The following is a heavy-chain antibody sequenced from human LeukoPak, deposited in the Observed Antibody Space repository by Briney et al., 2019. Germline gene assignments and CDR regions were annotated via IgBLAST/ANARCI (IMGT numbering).Heavy chain of an antibody. CDR3: AKDDDGSGSYPSFHY. CDR2: ISGSDRST. CDR1: GFTFSSYA. J-gene: IGHJ4*02. D-gene: IGHD3-10*01. V-gene: IGHV3-23*01. Sequence: GGSLRLSCAASGFTFSSYAMSWVRQAPGKGLEWVSDISGSDRSTYYADSVKGRFTISRDNSKNTLYMQMNSLRAEDTAVYYCAKDDDGSGSYPSFHYWGQGTLVTVSS.